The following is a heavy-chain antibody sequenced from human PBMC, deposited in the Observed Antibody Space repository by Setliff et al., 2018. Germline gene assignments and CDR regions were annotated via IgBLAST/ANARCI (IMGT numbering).Heavy chain of an antibody. J-gene: IGHJ4*02. D-gene: IGHD2-8*01. Sequence: PGESLRLSCAGSGFKFSSYSINWVRQAPGKGLEWISSITSTSHYIHFSNSVKGRFTISRDNAKNSVYLQMNNLTAEDTAVYYCARVGPIVPFDYWGQGAMVTVSS. V-gene: IGHV3-21*01. CDR3: ARVGPIVPFDY. CDR2: ITSTSHYI. CDR1: GFKFSSYS.